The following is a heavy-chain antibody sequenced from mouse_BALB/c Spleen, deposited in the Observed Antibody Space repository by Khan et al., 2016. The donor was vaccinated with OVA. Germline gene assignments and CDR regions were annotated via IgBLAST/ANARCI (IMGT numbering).Heavy chain of an antibody. V-gene: IGHV2-9*02. J-gene: IGHJ3*01. D-gene: IGHD1-1*01. CDR1: GFSLTSYG. CDR3: ARAFYYGAGVAY. CDR2: IWAGGST. Sequence: QMQLEESGPGLVAPSQTLSITCTVSGFSLTSYGVHWVRQPPGKGLEWLGVIWAGGSTNHNSALMSRLSISKDNSKSQVFLKMNSLQTDDTAMYYCARAFYYGAGVAYWGQGTLVTVSA.